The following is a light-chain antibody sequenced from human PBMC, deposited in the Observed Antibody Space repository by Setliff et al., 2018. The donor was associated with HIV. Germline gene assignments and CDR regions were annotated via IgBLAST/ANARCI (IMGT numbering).Light chain of an antibody. CDR3: SSYTSTNTGV. CDR2: EVN. J-gene: IGLJ1*01. V-gene: IGLV2-18*02. Sequence: QSVLTQPPSVSGSPRQSVTISCTGTSSDVGSYNRVSWYQQSPGTAPKLMIYEVNYRPSGVPDRFSGSKSGNTASLTISGLQAEDEASYYCSSYTSTNTGVFGTGTKV. CDR1: SSDVGSYNR.